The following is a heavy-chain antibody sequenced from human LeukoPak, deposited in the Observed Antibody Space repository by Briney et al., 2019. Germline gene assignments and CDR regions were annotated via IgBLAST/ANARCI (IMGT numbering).Heavy chain of an antibody. CDR3: AGGGEAWELLGY. D-gene: IGHD3-16*01. CDR1: GGSITNNHY. CDR2: IFHTGIA. J-gene: IGHJ4*02. V-gene: IGHV4-4*02. Sequence: PSETLSLTCAVSGGSITNNHYWTWVRQAPGKGLERIADIFHTGIANHNPSLKSRVTISMDRSKNQFSLTLISVTAADTAVYYCAGGGEAWELLGYWGQGTLVTVSS.